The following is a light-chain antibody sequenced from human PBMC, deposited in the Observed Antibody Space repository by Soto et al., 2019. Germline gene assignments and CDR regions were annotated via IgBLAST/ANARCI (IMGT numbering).Light chain of an antibody. J-gene: IGKJ1*01. V-gene: IGKV3-15*01. CDR2: GAS. CDR3: QQYKNWPRT. Sequence: EIGMTQSPAALSVSPGERATLSCRASQSVRSNLAWYQQKPGQAPRLLIYGASTRATGVPARFSGRGSGTEFTLTISSLQSEDFAVYYCQQYKNWPRTFGQGTKADI. CDR1: QSVRSN.